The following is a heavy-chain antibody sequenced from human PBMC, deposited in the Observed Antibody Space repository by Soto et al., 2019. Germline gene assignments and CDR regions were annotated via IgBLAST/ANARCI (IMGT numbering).Heavy chain of an antibody. J-gene: IGHJ3*02. Sequence: QVQLVESGGGLVKPGGSLRLSCAASGFTFSDYYMSWVRQAPGKGLEWLSYITSSSSHTNYADSIKGRFTISRDNANSSVYLQMNSLRVEDTAVYYCARPSAPHRAVDIWGQWTRVTVSS. CDR2: ITSSSSHT. CDR3: ARPSAPHRAVDI. CDR1: GFTFSDYY. V-gene: IGHV3-11*05.